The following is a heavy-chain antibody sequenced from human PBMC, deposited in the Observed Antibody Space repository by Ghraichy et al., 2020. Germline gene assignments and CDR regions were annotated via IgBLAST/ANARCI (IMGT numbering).Heavy chain of an antibody. CDR1: GFTISDYS. J-gene: IGHJ4*02. CDR3: ARTYYYESSAYYFDY. D-gene: IGHD3-22*01. Sequence: GESLRLSCAASGFTISDYSLNWLRQAPGKGLEWVSSLSTAGNYIYYADSVKGRFTISRDNAKNSLNLQMNSLRAEDMAVYYCARTYYYESSAYYFDYWGQGTLVTVSS. CDR2: LSTAGNYI. V-gene: IGHV3-21*01.